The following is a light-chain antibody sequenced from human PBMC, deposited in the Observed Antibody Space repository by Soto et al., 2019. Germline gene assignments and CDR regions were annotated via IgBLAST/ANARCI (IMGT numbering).Light chain of an antibody. J-gene: IGKJ1*01. CDR2: AAS. Sequence: DIQVTQSPSSLSASVGDRVTITCRASQRISSYVNWYRQKPGRAPNLLIYAASKLQSGVPSRFSGSGSGTDFTLTISSLQPGDFAIYYCHQSYSAPWTFGQGTNVEIK. CDR3: HQSYSAPWT. V-gene: IGKV1-39*01. CDR1: QRISSY.